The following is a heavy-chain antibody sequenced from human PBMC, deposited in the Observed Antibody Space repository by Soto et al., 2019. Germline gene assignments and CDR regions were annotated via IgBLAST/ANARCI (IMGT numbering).Heavy chain of an antibody. J-gene: IGHJ6*01. Sequence: SVKVSCKACGVTFSSYAISWVRQAPGQGLDWMGGIIPIFGTANYAQKFQGRVTITVDESTSTAYMELSSLRSEDTAVYYCARFDQPQDWARGSWSFSGMDVWGQGNTATVAS. CDR2: IIPIFGTA. CDR3: ARFDQPQDWARGSWSFSGMDV. D-gene: IGHD2-21*01. V-gene: IGHV1-69*13. CDR1: GVTFSSYA.